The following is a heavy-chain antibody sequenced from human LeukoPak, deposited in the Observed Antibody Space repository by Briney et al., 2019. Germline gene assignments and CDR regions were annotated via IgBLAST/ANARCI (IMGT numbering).Heavy chain of an antibody. J-gene: IGHJ4*02. CDR3: ARVSVSKEYTPVDY. CDR1: GGSISSYY. Sequence: SETLSLTCTVSGGSISSYYWSWIRQPPGKGLEWIGYIYTSGSTNYNPSLKSRVTISVDTSKNQFSLKLSSVTAADSAVYYCARVSVSKEYTPVDYWGQGTLVTVSS. CDR2: IYTSGST. V-gene: IGHV4-4*08. D-gene: IGHD6-6*01.